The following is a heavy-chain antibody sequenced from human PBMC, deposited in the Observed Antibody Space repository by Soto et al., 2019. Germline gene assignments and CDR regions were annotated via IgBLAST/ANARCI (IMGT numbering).Heavy chain of an antibody. CDR1: GYIFTGYH. D-gene: IGHD1-1*01. CDR2: INPNSGDT. J-gene: IGHJ6*02. Sequence: ASVKVSCKASGYIFTGYHIHWVRQAPGRGLEWMGWINPNSGDTEYAQNFQGRVTMTRDTSFNLVYMEMSGLMSDDTAVYYCARDARGTRGFDGKDIWGQGTTVTVSS. CDR3: ARDARGTRGFDGKDI. V-gene: IGHV1-2*02.